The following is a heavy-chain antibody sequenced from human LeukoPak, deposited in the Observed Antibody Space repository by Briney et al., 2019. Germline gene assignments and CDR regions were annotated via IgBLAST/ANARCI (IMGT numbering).Heavy chain of an antibody. CDR3: ARDHLLFRQPPNWFDP. CDR1: GYTFSDYY. Sequence: GASVKVSCKASGYTFSDYYMYWVRQAPGQGLEWMGWINPDSGGTKYAQKFQDRVTMTSDTSISTAYMELSRLRSDDTAVYYCARDHLLFRQPPNWFDPWGQGTLVTVSS. V-gene: IGHV1-2*02. J-gene: IGHJ5*02. D-gene: IGHD1-14*01. CDR2: INPDSGGT.